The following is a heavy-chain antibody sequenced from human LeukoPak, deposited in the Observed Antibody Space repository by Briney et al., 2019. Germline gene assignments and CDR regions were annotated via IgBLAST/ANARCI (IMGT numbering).Heavy chain of an antibody. CDR1: GFTFSSYA. CDR2: ISGSGGST. CDR3: ASSRYDSSGYYGIIAY. V-gene: IGHV3-23*01. J-gene: IGHJ4*02. D-gene: IGHD3-22*01. Sequence: GGSLRLSCAASGFTFSSYAMSWVRQAPGKGLEWVSAISGSGGSTYYADSVKGRFTISRDNSKNTLYLQRNSLRAEDTAVYYCASSRYDSSGYYGIIAYWGQGTLVTVSS.